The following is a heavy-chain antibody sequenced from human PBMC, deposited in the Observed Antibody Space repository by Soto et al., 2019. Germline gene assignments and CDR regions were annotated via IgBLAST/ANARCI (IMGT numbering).Heavy chain of an antibody. J-gene: IGHJ6*02. Sequence: QVQLVQSGAEVKKTGSSVKVSCKASGGTFSIYGFSWVRQAPGQGPEWIGGSIPSLTTPNYAQKFQGRVTIVADESTTTVYMELSSLKCEDTAVYYCATSVGIAPTGEDGMDVWGQGTSVTVSS. CDR3: ATSVGIAPTGEDGMDV. CDR2: SIPSLTTP. CDR1: GGTFSIYG. D-gene: IGHD2-8*02. V-gene: IGHV1-69*01.